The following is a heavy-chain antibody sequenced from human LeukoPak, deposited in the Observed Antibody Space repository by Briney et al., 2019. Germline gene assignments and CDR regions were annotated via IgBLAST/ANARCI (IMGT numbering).Heavy chain of an antibody. CDR1: GLTFSSYA. CDR3: ARSELGYNYHYMDV. Sequence: GGSLRLSCAASGLTFSSYAMSWVRQAPGKGLEWVSAISGSGGSTYYADSVKGRFTISRDNAKNSLYLQMNSLRAEDTAVYYCARSELGYNYHYMDVWGKGTTVTVSS. D-gene: IGHD7-27*01. CDR2: ISGSGGST. V-gene: IGHV3-23*01. J-gene: IGHJ6*03.